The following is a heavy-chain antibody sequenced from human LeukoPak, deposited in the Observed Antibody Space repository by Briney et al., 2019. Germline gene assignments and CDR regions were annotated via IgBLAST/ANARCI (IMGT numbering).Heavy chain of an antibody. V-gene: IGHV4-34*01. Sequence: PSETLSLTXAVYGGSFSGYYWSWIRQPPGKGLEWIGEINDSGGTNYNPYLKSRVTISLDTPKNQFSLKLTSMTAADTAVYYCARAPYLSSGSWGQGILVAVSS. J-gene: IGHJ3*01. CDR2: INDSGGT. D-gene: IGHD3-22*01. CDR3: ARAPYLSSGS. CDR1: GGSFSGYY.